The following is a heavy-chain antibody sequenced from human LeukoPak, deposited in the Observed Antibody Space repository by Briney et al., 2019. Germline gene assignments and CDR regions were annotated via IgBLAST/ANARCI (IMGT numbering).Heavy chain of an antibody. D-gene: IGHD6-19*01. CDR1: GFTFSSYE. J-gene: IGHJ6*03. V-gene: IGHV3-48*03. CDR2: ISSSGSTI. Sequence: GGSLRLSCAASGFTFSSYEMNWVRQAPGKGLEWVSYISSSGSTIYYADSVKGRFTISRDNSKNTLYLQMNSLRAEDTAVYYCAKDLIAVAPHIEYMDVWGKGTTVTISS. CDR3: AKDLIAVAPHIEYMDV.